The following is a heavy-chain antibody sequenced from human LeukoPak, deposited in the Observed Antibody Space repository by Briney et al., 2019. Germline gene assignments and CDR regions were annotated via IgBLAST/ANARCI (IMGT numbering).Heavy chain of an antibody. J-gene: IGHJ5*02. CDR3: ARADGCSSTSCYAAFDP. CDR2: IYTSGST. D-gene: IGHD2-2*01. V-gene: IGHV4-4*07. CDR1: GGSISSYY. Sequence: SETLSLTCTVSGGSISSYYWSWIRQPAGKGLEWIGRIYTSGSTNYNPSLKSRVTMSVDTSKNQFSLKLSSVTAADTAVYYCARADGCSSTSCYAAFDPWGQGTLVTVSS.